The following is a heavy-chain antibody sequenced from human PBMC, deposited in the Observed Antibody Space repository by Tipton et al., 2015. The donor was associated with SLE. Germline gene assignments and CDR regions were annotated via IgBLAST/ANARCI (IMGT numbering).Heavy chain of an antibody. CDR1: NGSINYYH. CDR3: ASGILTGYAAFDI. CDR2: IYSSGTT. J-gene: IGHJ3*02. Sequence: TLSLTCTVSNGSINYYHWSWIRQPPGKGLEWIGWIYSSGTTSHNPSLKSRVTLSVDTSKNQFSLKLSSVAAADTAVYYCASGILTGYAAFDIWGPGTMVTVSS. D-gene: IGHD3-9*01. V-gene: IGHV4-4*07.